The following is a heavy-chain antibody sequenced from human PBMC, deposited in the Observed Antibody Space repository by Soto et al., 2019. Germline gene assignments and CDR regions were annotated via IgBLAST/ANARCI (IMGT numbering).Heavy chain of an antibody. J-gene: IGHJ4*01. CDR2: IYYSGST. CDR3: ARHLRDYGSGNYWDY. CDR1: GGSISSYY. D-gene: IGHD3-10*01. V-gene: IGHV4-59*08. Sequence: SETLSLTCTVSGGSISSYYWSWIRQPPGKGLEWIGYIYYSGSTNYNPSLKSRVTISVDTSKNQFSLKLSSVTAADTAVYFCARHLRDYGSGNYWDYWGHGTLVTVSS.